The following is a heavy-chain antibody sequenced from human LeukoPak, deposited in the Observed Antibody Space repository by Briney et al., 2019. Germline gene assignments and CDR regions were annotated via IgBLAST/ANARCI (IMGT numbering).Heavy chain of an antibody. CDR3: ARALVAAAGTKPGMDV. CDR1: GGSFSGYY. J-gene: IGHJ6*02. Sequence: PSETLSLTCAVYGGSFSGYYWSWIRQPPGKGLEWIGEINHSGSTNYNPPLKSRVTISVDTSKNQFSLKLSSVTAADTAVYYCARALVAAAGTKPGMDVWGQGTTVTVSS. D-gene: IGHD6-13*01. V-gene: IGHV4-34*01. CDR2: INHSGST.